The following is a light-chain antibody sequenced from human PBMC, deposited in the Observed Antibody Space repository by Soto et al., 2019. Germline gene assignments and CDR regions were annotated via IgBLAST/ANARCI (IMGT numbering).Light chain of an antibody. CDR1: QSLSSSY. V-gene: IGKV3-20*01. Sequence: EIVLTQSPDTLSLSPGERATLSCRASQSLSSSYLAWYQQRPGQAPRLLIYDASSRATGIPDRFSGSGSGTDFTLTITRLEPEDFAVYYCQQYGRSPRTFGQGTKLQTK. CDR3: QQYGRSPRT. CDR2: DAS. J-gene: IGKJ2*01.